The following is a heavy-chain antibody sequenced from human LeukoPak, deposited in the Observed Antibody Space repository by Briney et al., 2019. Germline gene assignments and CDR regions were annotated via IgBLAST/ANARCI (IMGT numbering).Heavy chain of an antibody. CDR1: GGSISSGDYY. J-gene: IGHJ3*02. Sequence: SQTLSLTCTVSGGSISSGDYYWSWIRQPPGKGLEWIGHIYRSGSTYYNPSLNSRVTISVDRSKNQFSLNLSSVTAADTAVYYCARYSSSGAFDIWGQGTMVTVSS. D-gene: IGHD6-6*01. V-gene: IGHV4-30-4*08. CDR2: IYRSGST. CDR3: ARYSSSGAFDI.